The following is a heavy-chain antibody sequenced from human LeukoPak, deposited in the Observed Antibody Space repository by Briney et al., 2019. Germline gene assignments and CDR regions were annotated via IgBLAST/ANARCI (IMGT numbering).Heavy chain of an antibody. CDR3: ARDGDPYHFERSDRTYRVRFYPYKGIDA. V-gene: IGHV4-61*02. CDR2: IYPSGST. J-gene: IGHJ6*02. D-gene: IGHD3-16*02. Sequence: SETLSLTCSVSGDSLNSDNYLWTWIRQPHGKELEWIGRIYPSGSTNYNPSFQSRVTILRDTSKDQFSLRLSSVTAADTAVYYCARDGDPYHFERSDRTYRVRFYPYKGIDAWGQGTTVIVSS. CDR1: GDSLNSDNYL.